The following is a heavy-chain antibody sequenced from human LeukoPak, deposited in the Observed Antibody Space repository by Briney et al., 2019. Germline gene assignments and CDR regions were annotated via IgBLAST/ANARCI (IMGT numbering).Heavy chain of an antibody. D-gene: IGHD2-15*01. J-gene: IGHJ4*02. CDR2: INPNSGDT. V-gene: IGHV1-2*02. Sequence: GASVKVSCKASGYTFTGYYMHWVRQAPGQGLEWMGWINPNSGDTNYAQKFQGRVTMTRDTSISTAYMELSRLRSDDTAVYYCARVVVRVAGLDYWGQGTLVTVSS. CDR1: GYTFTGYY. CDR3: ARVVVRVAGLDY.